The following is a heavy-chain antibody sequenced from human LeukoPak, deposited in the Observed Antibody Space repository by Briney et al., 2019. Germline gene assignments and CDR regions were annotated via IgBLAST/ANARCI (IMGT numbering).Heavy chain of an antibody. CDR3: ARHVDTAMGSVGYFDL. V-gene: IGHV4-61*08. D-gene: IGHD5-18*01. Sequence: PSETLSLTCTVSGASISSGDYLWSWIRQPPGKGLEWIGYIYYSGSTNYNPSLKSRVTISVDTSKNQFSLKLSSVTAADTAVYYCARHVDTAMGSVGYFDLWGRGTLVTVSS. J-gene: IGHJ2*01. CDR2: IYYSGST. CDR1: GASISSGDYL.